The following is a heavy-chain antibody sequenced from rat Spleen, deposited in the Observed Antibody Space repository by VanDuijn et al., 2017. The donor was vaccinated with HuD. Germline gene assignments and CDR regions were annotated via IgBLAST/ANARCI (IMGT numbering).Heavy chain of an antibody. Sequence: EVQLVESDGGLVQPGRSLKLSCAASGFTFSDYYMAWVRQAPTKGLEWVASITNNGVSTYYPDSVKDRFTISRDNTESTLYLQMHSLRSEDTATYYCATEQPKSYYFGYWGQGVMVTVSS. D-gene: IGHD1-2*01. CDR2: ITNNGVST. CDR1: GFTFSDYY. J-gene: IGHJ2*01. CDR3: ATEQPKSYYFGY. V-gene: IGHV5-20*01.